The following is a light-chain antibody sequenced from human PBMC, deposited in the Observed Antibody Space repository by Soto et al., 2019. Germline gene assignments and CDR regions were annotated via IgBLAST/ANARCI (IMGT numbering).Light chain of an antibody. CDR3: QKRCRIPLP. V-gene: IGKV3-11*01. CDR1: QSIGTY. CDR2: DAY. J-gene: IGKJ4*01. Sequence: EIVLTQSPAALSLSPGERANLSCRASQSIGTYLVWYQQKPGQAPSLLIYDAYNRATGIPVRFSGSGSGTDFALAISSLEPEYFAFYFCQKRCRIPLPFGGGTKVDIK.